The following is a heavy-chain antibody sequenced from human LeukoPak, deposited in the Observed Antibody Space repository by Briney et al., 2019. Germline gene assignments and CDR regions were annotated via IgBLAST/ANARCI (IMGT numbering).Heavy chain of an antibody. Sequence: GGSLRLSCAASGFTFSSFGMSWVRQSPETGLEWVSVSGGSGGATHYAESVKGRFAISRDNSKNTLYLEMSRLRADDTAVYYCAKGKDFNGYYVDSWGQGTLVTVSS. V-gene: IGHV3-23*01. CDR3: AKGKDFNGYYVDS. CDR1: GFTFSSFG. D-gene: IGHD3-3*01. J-gene: IGHJ4*02. CDR2: SGGSGGAT.